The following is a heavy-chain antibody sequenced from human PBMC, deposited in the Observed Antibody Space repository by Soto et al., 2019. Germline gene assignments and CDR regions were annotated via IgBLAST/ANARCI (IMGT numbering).Heavy chain of an antibody. CDR3: ARGYYRGNYRGPFDS. CDR1: EFTFRSYG. J-gene: IGHJ4*02. D-gene: IGHD1-26*01. CDR2: IWYDGSDK. Sequence: QVQLVESGGGVVQPGRSLRLSCAASEFTFRSYGMHWVRQAPGKGLEWVAVIWYDGSDKYYGDSVRGRFTISRDNSKNTLYLQMNSLRVEDTAVYYCARGYYRGNYRGPFDSWGQGTLVTVSS. V-gene: IGHV3-33*01.